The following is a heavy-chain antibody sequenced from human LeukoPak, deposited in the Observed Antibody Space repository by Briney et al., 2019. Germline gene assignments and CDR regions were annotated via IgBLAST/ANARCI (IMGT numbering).Heavy chain of an antibody. CDR1: GFTFSNYG. Sequence: GGSLRLSCTASGFTFSNYGMHWVRQAPGKGLEWVAVMWVWNDGSNEYYADSVKGRFTIARDNSKNTLYLQIVSLRAEDTADYYCARDRFPHDDAHYGMDVWGQGTTVTVSS. CDR2: MWVWNDGSNE. D-gene: IGHD3-16*01. CDR3: ARDRFPHDDAHYGMDV. V-gene: IGHV3-33*01. J-gene: IGHJ6*02.